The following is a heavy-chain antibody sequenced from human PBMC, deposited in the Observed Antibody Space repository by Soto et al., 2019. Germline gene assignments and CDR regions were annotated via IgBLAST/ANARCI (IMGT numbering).Heavy chain of an antibody. CDR1: CDSFSSYY. D-gene: IGHD1-26*01. J-gene: IGHJ4*03. CDR2: INDSGSA. CDR3: ARGGGYYDY. V-gene: IGHV4-59*01. Sequence: SATLSPTCTVSCDSFSSYYSKCIRQPPGKGLEWIGYINDSGSAHYNPSLKSRVTISVDTFKNQFSLKLTSVTAADSAVYYCARGGGYYDYWGQGTMVTVSS.